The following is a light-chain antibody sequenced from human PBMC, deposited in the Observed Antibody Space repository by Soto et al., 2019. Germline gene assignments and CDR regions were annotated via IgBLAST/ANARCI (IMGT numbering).Light chain of an antibody. CDR2: GAS. V-gene: IGKV3-20*01. CDR1: QSVSTN. CDR3: QQYGSSPPFT. J-gene: IGKJ3*01. Sequence: EIVMTQSPATLSVSPGERATLSCRASQSVSTNLAWYQQRPGQAPRLLIYGASTRAPGIPDRFSGSGSGTDFTLTVSGLEPEDFAVYFCQQYGSSPPFTFGPGTKVDIK.